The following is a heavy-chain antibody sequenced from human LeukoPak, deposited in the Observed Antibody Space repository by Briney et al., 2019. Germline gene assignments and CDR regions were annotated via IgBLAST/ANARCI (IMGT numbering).Heavy chain of an antibody. CDR3: ARHGDGYDNWFDP. J-gene: IGHJ5*02. Sequence: GESLKISCKGSGYSFTSYWIGWVRQMPGKGLEWMGIIYPGDPDTRYSPSFQGQVTISAGKSISTAYLQWSSLKASDTAMYYCARHGDGYDNWFDPWGQGTLVTVSS. CDR2: IYPGDPDT. CDR1: GYSFTSYW. V-gene: IGHV5-51*01. D-gene: IGHD5-18*01.